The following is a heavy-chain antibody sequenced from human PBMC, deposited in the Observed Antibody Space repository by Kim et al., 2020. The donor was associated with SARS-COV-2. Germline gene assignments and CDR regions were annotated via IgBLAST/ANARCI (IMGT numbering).Heavy chain of an antibody. CDR2: IIPIFGTA. V-gene: IGHV1-69*13. D-gene: IGHD6-13*01. CDR1: GGTFSSYA. CDR3: ARDDELAAAGTLYYYYGMDV. Sequence: SVKVSCKASGGTFSSYAISWVRQAPGQGLEWMGGIIPIFGTANYAQKFQGRVTITADESTSTAYMELSSLRSEDTAVYYCARDDELAAAGTLYYYYGMDVWGQGTTVTVAS. J-gene: IGHJ6*02.